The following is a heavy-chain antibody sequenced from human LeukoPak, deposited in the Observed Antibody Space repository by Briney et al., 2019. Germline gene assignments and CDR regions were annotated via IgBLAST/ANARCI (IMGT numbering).Heavy chain of an antibody. CDR1: GFTFSSFA. CDR3: ARDRYSSMWSVFEY. CDR2: IWYDGSNK. D-gene: IGHD6-13*01. J-gene: IGHJ4*02. Sequence: GGSLRLSCAASGFTFSSFAMHWVRQSPGKGLEWVAVIWYDGSNKLYADSVKGRFTISRDNSRNTLYLQMDSLSAEDTAVYYCARDRYSSMWSVFEYWGQGALVAVSS. V-gene: IGHV3-33*01.